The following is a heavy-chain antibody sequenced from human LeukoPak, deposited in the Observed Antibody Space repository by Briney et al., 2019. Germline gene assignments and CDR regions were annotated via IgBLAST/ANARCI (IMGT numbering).Heavy chain of an antibody. J-gene: IGHJ4*02. Sequence: PSETLSLTCTVSGGSISSYYWSWIRQPPGKGLEWIGYIYYSGSTNYNPSLKSRVTISVDTSKNQFSLKLSSVTAADTAVYYCARRPRKYYYDSSGYFYWGQGTLVTVSS. CDR2: IYYSGST. V-gene: IGHV4-59*12. D-gene: IGHD3-22*01. CDR3: ARRPRKYYYDSSGYFY. CDR1: GGSISSYY.